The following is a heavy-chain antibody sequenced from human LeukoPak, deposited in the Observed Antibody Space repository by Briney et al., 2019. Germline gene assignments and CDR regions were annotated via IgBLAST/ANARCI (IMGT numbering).Heavy chain of an antibody. CDR1: GSTFSSYS. Sequence: GGSLRLSCAASGSTFSSYSMNWVRQAPGKGLEWVSSISSSSSYIYYADSVEGRFTISRDNAKNSLYLQMNSLRAEDTAVYYCARARGNWNPDYWGQGTLVTVSS. V-gene: IGHV3-21*01. CDR3: ARARGNWNPDY. CDR2: ISSSSSYI. J-gene: IGHJ4*02. D-gene: IGHD1-1*01.